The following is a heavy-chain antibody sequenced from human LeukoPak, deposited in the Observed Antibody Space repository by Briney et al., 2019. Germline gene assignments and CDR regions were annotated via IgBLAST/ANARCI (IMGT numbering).Heavy chain of an antibody. V-gene: IGHV4-59*01. CDR3: ARDVLGYCSSTSCTRNV. D-gene: IGHD2-2*01. CDR1: GGSFSGYY. CDR2: IYYSGST. J-gene: IGHJ6*02. Sequence: SETLSLTCAVYGGSFSGYYWSWIRQPPGKGLEWIGYIYYSGSTNYNPSLKSRVTISVDTSKNQFSLKLSSVTAADTAVYYCARDVLGYCSSTSCTRNVWGQGTTVTVSS.